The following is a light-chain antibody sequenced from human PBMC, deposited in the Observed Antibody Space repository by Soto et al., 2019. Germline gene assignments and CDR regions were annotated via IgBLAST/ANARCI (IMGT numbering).Light chain of an antibody. CDR3: QHYYSYSEA. J-gene: IGKJ1*01. CDR2: KAS. Sequence: DIQMTQSPSTLSGSVGDRVTITCRASQTISSWLAWYQQKPGKAPKLLIYKASTLKSGVPPRFSGSGSGTEFTIPISSLQHADFATYYYQHYYSYSEAFCQGTKVELK. V-gene: IGKV1-5*03. CDR1: QTISSW.